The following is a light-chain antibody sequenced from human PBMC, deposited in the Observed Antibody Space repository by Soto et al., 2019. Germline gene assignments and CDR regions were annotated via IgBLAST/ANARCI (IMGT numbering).Light chain of an antibody. CDR3: QHSYSTPFA. Sequence: DIQMTQSPSSLSASVGDRVTITCRASQNIAFYLNWYQQKPGRAPKLLIYSASSLHSAVPSRFSGSGSGTDFTLTINSLQPEDFATYYCQHSYSTPFAFGPGTRVDIK. CDR2: SAS. CDR1: QNIAFY. J-gene: IGKJ3*01. V-gene: IGKV1-39*01.